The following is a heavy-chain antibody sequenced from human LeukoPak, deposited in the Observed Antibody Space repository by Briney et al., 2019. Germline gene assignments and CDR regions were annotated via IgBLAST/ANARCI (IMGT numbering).Heavy chain of an antibody. Sequence: GGSLRLSCAASGFTFSNAWMSWVRQAPGKGLEWVGRIKSKTDGGTTGYAAPVKGRFTISRDDSKNTLYLQMNSLKTEDTAVYYCTTEYYDGSGSYYNYFDYWGQGTLVTVSS. CDR3: TTEYYDGSGSYYNYFDY. CDR1: GFTFSNAW. D-gene: IGHD3-10*01. J-gene: IGHJ4*02. V-gene: IGHV3-15*01. CDR2: IKSKTDGGTT.